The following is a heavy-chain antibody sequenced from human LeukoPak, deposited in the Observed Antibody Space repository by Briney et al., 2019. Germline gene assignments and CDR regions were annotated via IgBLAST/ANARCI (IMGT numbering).Heavy chain of an antibody. CDR3: ARVSIAARYFDY. CDR2: INSDGSST. Sequence: PGGSLRLSCAAPGFTFSSYWMHWVRQAPGKGLVWVSRINSDGSSTSYADSVKGRFTISRDNAKNTLYLQMNSLRAEDTAVYYCARVSIAARYFDYWGQGTLVTVSS. V-gene: IGHV3-74*01. CDR1: GFTFSSYW. D-gene: IGHD6-6*01. J-gene: IGHJ4*02.